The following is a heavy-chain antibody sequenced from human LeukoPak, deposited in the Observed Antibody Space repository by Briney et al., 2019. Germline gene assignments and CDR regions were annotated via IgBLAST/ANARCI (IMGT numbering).Heavy chain of an antibody. J-gene: IGHJ6*03. Sequence: SETLSLTCTVSGGSISSSSYYWGWIRQPPGKGLEWIGSIYYSGSTYYNPSLKSRVTISVDTSKNQFSLKLSSVTAADTAVYYCARVDQDYYYYYMDVWGKGTTVTVSS. CDR3: ARVDQDYYYYYMDV. CDR1: GGSISSSSYY. CDR2: IYYSGST. D-gene: IGHD2-2*01. V-gene: IGHV4-39*07.